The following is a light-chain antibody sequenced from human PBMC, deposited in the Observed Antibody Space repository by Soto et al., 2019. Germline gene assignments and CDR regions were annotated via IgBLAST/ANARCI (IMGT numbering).Light chain of an antibody. V-gene: IGLV1-47*01. CDR2: RNN. CDR1: SSNIESNF. CDR3: TVWDDSLRGRL. Sequence: QSVLTQPPSASGTPGQRVTISCSGSSSNIESNFVYWYQQFPGPAPRLLIYRNNQRPSGVPDRFSGSKSGTSASLAISALRSEDEADYYCTVWDDSLRGRLFGGGTNVTVL. J-gene: IGLJ2*01.